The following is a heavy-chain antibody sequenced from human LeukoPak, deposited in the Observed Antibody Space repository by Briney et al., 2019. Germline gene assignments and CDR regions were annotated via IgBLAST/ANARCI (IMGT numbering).Heavy chain of an antibody. D-gene: IGHD3-3*01. CDR3: AGEYYDFWSGYYNYYYYMDV. Sequence: GGSLRLSCAASRFTFSSYSMNWVRQAPGKGLEWVSSISSSSSYIYYADSVKGRFTISRDNAKNSLYLQMNSLRAEDTAVYYCAGEYYDFWSGYYNYYYYMDVWGKGTTVTVSS. CDR1: RFTFSSYS. CDR2: ISSSSSYI. J-gene: IGHJ6*03. V-gene: IGHV3-21*01.